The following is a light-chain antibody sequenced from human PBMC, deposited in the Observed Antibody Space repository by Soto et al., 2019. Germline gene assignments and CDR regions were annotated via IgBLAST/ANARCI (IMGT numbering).Light chain of an antibody. CDR3: QQYNTYS. Sequence: DIQMTQSPSTLSASVGDRVSITCRASQSLNSWLAWYQQKPGKAPKLLIYTASTLESGVPSRFSGSGSGTEFTLTISSLQPDDFATYYCQQYNTYSFGQGTKLEIK. CDR2: TAS. CDR1: QSLNSW. J-gene: IGKJ2*01. V-gene: IGKV1-5*03.